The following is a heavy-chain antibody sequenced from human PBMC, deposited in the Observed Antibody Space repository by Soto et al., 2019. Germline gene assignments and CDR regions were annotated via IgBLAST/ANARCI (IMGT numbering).Heavy chain of an antibody. J-gene: IGHJ4*02. D-gene: IGHD5-12*01. V-gene: IGHV3-23*01. CDR3: AKVGWI. CDR1: GLTFSSHA. CDR2: ISDSGDST. Sequence: EVQLLESGGGLLQPGGSLRLYCAASGLTFSSHAMTWVRQAPGKGLQWVSTISDSGDSTYYADSVKGRFTISRDNSKNTLYLQMNSLRAEDTAVYYCAKVGWIGGQGTLVTVSS.